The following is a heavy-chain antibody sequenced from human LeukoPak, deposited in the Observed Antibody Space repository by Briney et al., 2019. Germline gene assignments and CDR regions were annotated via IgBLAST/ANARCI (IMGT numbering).Heavy chain of an antibody. CDR3: ASAYSGSYFPFDY. CDR1: GYTFTGYY. Sequence: ASVKVSCKASGYTFTGYYMHWVRQAPGQGLEWMGWINPNSGGTNYAQKFQGRVTMTRDTSISTAYMELSRPRSDDTAVYYCASAYSGSYFPFDYWGQGTLVTVSS. V-gene: IGHV1-2*02. CDR2: INPNSGGT. J-gene: IGHJ4*02. D-gene: IGHD1-26*01.